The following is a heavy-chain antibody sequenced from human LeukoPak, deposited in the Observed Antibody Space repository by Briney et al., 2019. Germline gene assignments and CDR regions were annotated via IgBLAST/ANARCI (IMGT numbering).Heavy chain of an antibody. D-gene: IGHD6-6*01. Sequence: PGGSLRLPCAASGFTFSNAWMSWVRQAPGKGLEWVGRIKSKTDGGTTDYAAPVKGRFTISSDDSKNTLYLQMSSLKTEDTAVYYCTTSRDPAGRPDYWGQGTLVTVSS. CDR3: TTSRDPAGRPDY. CDR2: IKSKTDGGTT. V-gene: IGHV3-15*01. J-gene: IGHJ4*02. CDR1: GFTFSNAW.